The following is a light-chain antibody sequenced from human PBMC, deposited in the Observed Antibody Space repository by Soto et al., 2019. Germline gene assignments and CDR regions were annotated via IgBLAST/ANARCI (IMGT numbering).Light chain of an antibody. J-gene: IGLJ2*01. CDR1: SSNIGTYT. CDR2: GSN. V-gene: IGLV1-44*01. CDR3: AACDDSLNGPT. Sequence: QSVLTQPPSTSGTPGQRVTISCSGGSSNIGTYTVSWYQQFPETAPKLLIYGSNQRPSGVPDRFSGSKSGTSASLSIGGLQSEDEADYYCAACDDSLNGPTFAAGTKLTV.